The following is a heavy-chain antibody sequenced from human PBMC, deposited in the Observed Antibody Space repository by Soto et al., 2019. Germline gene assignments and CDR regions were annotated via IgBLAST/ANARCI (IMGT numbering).Heavy chain of an antibody. J-gene: IGHJ4*02. V-gene: IGHV1-8*01. CDR3: AREGGYSYGFGY. CDR2: MNPNSGNT. Sequence: QVQLVQSGAEVKKPGASVKVSCKASGYTFTSYDINWVRQATGQGLEWMGWMNPNSGNTAYAQKFQGRVTMTRTTSIRTAYMELSSLSSEDTAVYYCAREGGYSYGFGYWGQGTLVTVSS. CDR1: GYTFTSYD. D-gene: IGHD5-18*01.